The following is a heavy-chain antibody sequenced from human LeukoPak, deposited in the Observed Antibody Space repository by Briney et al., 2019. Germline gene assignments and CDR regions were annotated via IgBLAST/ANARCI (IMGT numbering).Heavy chain of an antibody. CDR1: GDSVSSNSAT. J-gene: IGHJ4*02. V-gene: IGHV6-1*01. CDR3: GRGFGYHFDY. CDR2: TYYRSKWYT. D-gene: IGHD5-18*01. Sequence: TSQTLSLTCAISGDSVSSNSATYNWIRQSPSRGLEWLGRTYYRSKWYTHYAISVKSRITINPDTSKNQFSLQLNSVTPDDTAVYYCGRGFGYHFDYWGQGTLVTVSS.